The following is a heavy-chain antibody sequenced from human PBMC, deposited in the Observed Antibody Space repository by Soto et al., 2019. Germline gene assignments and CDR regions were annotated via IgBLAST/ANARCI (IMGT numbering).Heavy chain of an antibody. D-gene: IGHD1-7*01. CDR1: GFTFSSYA. CDR2: ISYDGSNK. V-gene: IGHV3-30-3*01. J-gene: IGHJ6*02. Sequence: QPGGSLRLSCAASGFTFSSYAMHWVRQAPGKGLEWVAVISYDGSNKYYADSVKGRFTISRDNSKNTLYLQMNSLRAEDTAVYYCARAGELELKRYYYGMDVWGQGTTVTVLL. CDR3: ARAGELELKRYYYGMDV.